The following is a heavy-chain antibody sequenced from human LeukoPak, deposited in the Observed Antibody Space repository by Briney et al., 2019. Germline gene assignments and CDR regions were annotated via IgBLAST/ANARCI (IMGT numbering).Heavy chain of an antibody. CDR2: IWYDGSNK. Sequence: PGGSLRLSCAASGFTFSSYSMNWVRQAPGKGLEWVAVIWYDGSNKYYADSVKGRFTISRDNSKNTLYLQMNSLRAEDTAVYYCARDSGPYGYYYYYMDVWGKGTTVTVSS. CDR1: GFTFSSYS. D-gene: IGHD6-19*01. CDR3: ARDSGPYGYYYYYMDV. V-gene: IGHV3-33*08. J-gene: IGHJ6*03.